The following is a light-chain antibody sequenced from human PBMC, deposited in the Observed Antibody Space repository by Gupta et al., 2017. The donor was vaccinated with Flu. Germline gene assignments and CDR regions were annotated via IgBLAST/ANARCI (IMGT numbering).Light chain of an antibody. CDR3: QQEDRTPYT. CDR1: QSVLYSSNNKNY. CDR2: WAS. Sequence: DLVMNQSPDSLAVSLGERATINCKSSQSVLYSSNNKNYLAWYQQKPGQPPKVLIYWASTRESGVPDRFSGSGTGTDFTLTISSLQAEDVAVYYCQQEDRTPYTFGQGTKLEIK. V-gene: IGKV4-1*01. J-gene: IGKJ2*01.